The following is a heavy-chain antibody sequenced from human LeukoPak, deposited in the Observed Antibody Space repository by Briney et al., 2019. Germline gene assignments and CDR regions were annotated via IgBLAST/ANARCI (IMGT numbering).Heavy chain of an antibody. Sequence: SETLSLTCTVSGASVSGSPYYWGWIRQPLGKGLEWIGSIYSSGSTYYNASLQSRVTISIETSKNQISLRLNSIYYCAKSGGYGLIDYWGQGTLVTVSS. J-gene: IGHJ4*02. CDR1: GASVSGSPYY. CDR3: LIDY. V-gene: IGHV4-39*01. CDR2: IYSSGST. D-gene: IGHD1-26*01.